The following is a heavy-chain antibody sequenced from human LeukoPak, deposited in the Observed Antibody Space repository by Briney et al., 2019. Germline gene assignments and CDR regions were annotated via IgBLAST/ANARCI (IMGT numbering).Heavy chain of an antibody. D-gene: IGHD2-15*01. CDR2: ISSSSSYI. CDR1: GFTFSSYS. V-gene: IGHV3-21*01. Sequence: GGSLRLSCAASGFTFSSYSMNWVRQAPGKGLEWVSSISSSSSYIYYADSVKGRLTISRDNAKNSLYLQMNSLRAEDTAVYYCARDRLRRFGGFDYWGQGTLVTVSS. J-gene: IGHJ4*02. CDR3: ARDRLRRFGGFDY.